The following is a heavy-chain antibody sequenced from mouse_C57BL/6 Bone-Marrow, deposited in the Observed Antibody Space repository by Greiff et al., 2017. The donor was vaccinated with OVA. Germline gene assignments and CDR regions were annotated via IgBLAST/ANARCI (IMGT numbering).Heavy chain of an antibody. CDR1: GFTFSDYY. CDR3: ARHDDAMDY. V-gene: IGHV5-12*01. J-gene: IGHJ4*01. Sequence: EVKLVESGGGLVKPGGSLKLSCAASGFTFSDYYMYWVRQTPEKRLEWVAYISNGGGSTYYPDTVKGRFTISRDNAKNTLYLQMSRLKSEDTAMYYCARHDDAMDYWGQGTSVTVSS. CDR2: ISNGGGST.